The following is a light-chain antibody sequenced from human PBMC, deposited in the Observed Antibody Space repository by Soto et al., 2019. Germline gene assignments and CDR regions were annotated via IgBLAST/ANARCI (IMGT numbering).Light chain of an antibody. Sequence: EIVLTQSPGTLSLSPGERATLSCRASQSVSSSYLAWYQQKPGQAPRLLIYGVSSRATGIPDRFSGSGSETDFPLTISRLEPEDFAVYYCQQYGSSSWTFGQGTKVEIK. CDR2: GVS. V-gene: IGKV3-20*01. J-gene: IGKJ1*01. CDR1: QSVSSSY. CDR3: QQYGSSSWT.